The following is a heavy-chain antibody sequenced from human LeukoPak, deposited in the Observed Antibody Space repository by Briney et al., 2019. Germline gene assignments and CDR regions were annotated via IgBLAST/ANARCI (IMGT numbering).Heavy chain of an antibody. CDR2: INHSGST. V-gene: IGHV4-34*01. Sequence: SETLSLTCAVYGGSFSGYYWSWIRQPPGKGLEWIGEINHSGSTNYNPSLKSRVTISVDTSKNQFSLKLSSVTAADTAVYYCARGTGANGWYRRDYWGQGTLVTVSS. CDR3: ARGTGANGWYRRDY. J-gene: IGHJ4*02. CDR1: GGSFSGYY. D-gene: IGHD6-19*01.